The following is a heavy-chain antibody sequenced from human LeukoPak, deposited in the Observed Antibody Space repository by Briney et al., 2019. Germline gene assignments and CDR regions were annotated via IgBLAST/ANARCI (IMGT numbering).Heavy chain of an antibody. CDR3: ARGGAARPDS. J-gene: IGHJ4*02. CDR1: GFTFSSYS. Sequence: PGGSLRLSCAGSGFTFSSYSMNWVRQAPGKGLEWVSYISSSSTTIYYADSVKGRFTISRDNAKNSLYLQMNSLRVEDTAVYYCARGGAARPDSWGQGSLVTVTT. D-gene: IGHD6-6*01. CDR2: ISSSSTTI. V-gene: IGHV3-48*04.